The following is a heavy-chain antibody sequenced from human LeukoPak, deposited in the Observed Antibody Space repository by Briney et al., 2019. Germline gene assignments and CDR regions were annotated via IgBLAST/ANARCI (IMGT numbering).Heavy chain of an antibody. CDR2: INTNTGNP. CDR3: ARTSPGSWYGPRKWYFDL. D-gene: IGHD6-13*01. V-gene: IGHV7-4-1*02. Sequence: GASVKVSCKASGYTFTSYAMNWVRQAPGQGLEWMGWINTNTGNPTYAQGFTGRFVFSLDTSVSTAYLQISSLKAEDTAVYYCARTSPGSWYGPRKWYFDLWGRGTLVTVSS. CDR1: GYTFTSYA. J-gene: IGHJ2*01.